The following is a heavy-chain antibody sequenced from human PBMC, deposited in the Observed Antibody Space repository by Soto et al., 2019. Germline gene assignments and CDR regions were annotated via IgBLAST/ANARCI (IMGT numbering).Heavy chain of an antibody. CDR3: ARSGLIGAAAFDI. J-gene: IGHJ3*02. CDR2: IYSGGST. CDR1: GFTVSSNY. Sequence: QLGGSLRLSCAASGFTVSSNYMSWVRQAPGKGLEWVSVIYSGGSTYYADSVKGRFTISRDNSKNTLYLQMNSLRAEDTAVYYCARSGLIGAAAFDIWGQGTMVTVSS. V-gene: IGHV3-66*01. D-gene: IGHD1-26*01.